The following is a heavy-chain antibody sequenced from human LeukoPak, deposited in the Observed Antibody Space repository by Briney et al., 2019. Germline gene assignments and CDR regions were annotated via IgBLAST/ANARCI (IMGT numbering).Heavy chain of an antibody. D-gene: IGHD1-26*01. CDR3: ASGGSYGSEFDP. J-gene: IGHJ5*02. CDR2: IKQDGSEK. V-gene: IGHV3-7*01. CDR1: GFTFSSYA. Sequence: GGSLRLSCAASGFTFSSYAMSWVRQAPGKGLEWVANIKQDGSEKYYVDSVKGRFTISRDNAKNSLYLQMNNLRAEDTAVYYCASGGSYGSEFDPWVQGTLVTVSS.